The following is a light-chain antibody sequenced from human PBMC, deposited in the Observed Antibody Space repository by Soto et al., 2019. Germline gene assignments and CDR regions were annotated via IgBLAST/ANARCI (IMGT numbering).Light chain of an antibody. CDR1: SSDIGAYNY. CDR2: EVS. CDR3: SSYTSSRAYV. J-gene: IGLJ1*01. Sequence: QSVLTQPPSASGSPGQSVTISCTGTSSDIGAYNYVSWYQQHPGKAPKLIIHEVSNRPSGVSNRFSGSKSGNTASLTISGLQAEDEAHYYCSSYTSSRAYVFGIGTKVTVL. V-gene: IGLV2-14*01.